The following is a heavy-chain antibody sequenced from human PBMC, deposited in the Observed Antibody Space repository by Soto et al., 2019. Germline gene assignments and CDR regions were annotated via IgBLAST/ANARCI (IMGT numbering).Heavy chain of an antibody. CDR1: GGSINSAGYY. Sequence: ASETLSLTCNVSGGSINSAGYYWSWIRQHPGKGLEWIGYIYYSGRTYYNPSLKSRVTISIDTSKTQFSLKLSSVTAADTAVYYCARGRGDYHYWGQGTLVTVSS. V-gene: IGHV4-31*03. J-gene: IGHJ4*02. CDR3: ARGRGDYHY. CDR2: IYYSGRT. D-gene: IGHD3-16*02.